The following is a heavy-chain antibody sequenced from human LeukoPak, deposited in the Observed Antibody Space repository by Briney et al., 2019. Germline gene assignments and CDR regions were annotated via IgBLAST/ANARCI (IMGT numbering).Heavy chain of an antibody. D-gene: IGHD6-19*01. CDR1: GYTSTSYD. Sequence: ASVKVSCKASGYTSTSYDINWVRQATGQGLEWMGWMNPNSGNTGYAQKFQGRVTITRNTSISTAYMELSSLRSEDTAVYYCARGGSGWYYYYYMDVWGKGTTVTVSS. CDR2: MNPNSGNT. CDR3: ARGGSGWYYYYYMDV. J-gene: IGHJ6*03. V-gene: IGHV1-8*03.